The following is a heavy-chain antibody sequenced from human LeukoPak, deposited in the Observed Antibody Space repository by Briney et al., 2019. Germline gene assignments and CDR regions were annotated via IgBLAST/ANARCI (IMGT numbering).Heavy chain of an antibody. CDR2: IYYSGSS. Sequence: SETLSLTCTVSGVSISSDYWSWIRLPPGKGLEWIGYIYYSGSSNYNPSLKSRVTISVDTSKNQFSLKLSSVTAADTAVYYCATAGYCGGDCHYFDYWGQGTLVTVSS. J-gene: IGHJ4*02. D-gene: IGHD2-21*02. CDR1: GVSISSDY. CDR3: ATAGYCGGDCHYFDY. V-gene: IGHV4-59*01.